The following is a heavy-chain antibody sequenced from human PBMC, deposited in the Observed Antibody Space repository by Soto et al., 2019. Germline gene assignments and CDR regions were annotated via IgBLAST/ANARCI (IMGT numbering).Heavy chain of an antibody. V-gene: IGHV3-48*01. CDR2: ISGSSSTI. CDR1: GFIFSSYS. J-gene: IGHJ4*02. CDR3: TREGFN. Sequence: PGGSLRLSCAASGFIFSSYSMNWVRQAPGKGLEWVSYISGSSSTIYYADSVKGRFTISRDNAKDSLFLQMNSLRAEDTAVYYCTREGFNWGQGTLVTVSS.